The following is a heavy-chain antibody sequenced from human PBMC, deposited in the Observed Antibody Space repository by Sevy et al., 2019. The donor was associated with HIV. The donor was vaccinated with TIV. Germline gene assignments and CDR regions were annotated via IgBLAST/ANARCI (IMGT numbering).Heavy chain of an antibody. Sequence: GGSLRLSCEASGFTFTSYSMNWVRQAPGKGLEWVSSISSYSYISYADSVKGRFTVSRDNAKNSLYLQMSSLRAEDMAVYYCARDGGNYFDYWGQGTLSPSPQ. CDR2: ISSYSYI. V-gene: IGHV3-21*01. J-gene: IGHJ4*02. D-gene: IGHD3-16*01. CDR3: ARDGGNYFDY. CDR1: GFTFTSYS.